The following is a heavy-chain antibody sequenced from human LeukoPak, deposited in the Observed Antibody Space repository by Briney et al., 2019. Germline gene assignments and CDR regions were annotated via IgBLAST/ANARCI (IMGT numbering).Heavy chain of an antibody. CDR3: AKVHVDFDY. CDR1: GFTFSSYG. D-gene: IGHD2-15*01. CDR2: ISYDGSNK. Sequence: GGSLRLSCAASGFTFSSYGMHWVRQAPGKGLEWVAVISYDGSNKYYADSVKGRFTISRDNSKNTLYLQMNSLRAEDTAVYYCAKVHVDFDYWGQGTLATVSS. J-gene: IGHJ4*02. V-gene: IGHV3-30*18.